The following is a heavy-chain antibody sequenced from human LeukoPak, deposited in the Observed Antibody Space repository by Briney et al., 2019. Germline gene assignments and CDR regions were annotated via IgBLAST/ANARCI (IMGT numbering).Heavy chain of an antibody. Sequence: GGSLRLSCAASGFTFSSYAMSWVRQAPGKGLEWVSGILDGGYSTYYANSVKGRFTISRDNSNNTLYLQMNSLRAEDTAVYYCAKLGGHPLHNYYVGVWGKGTTVAVSS. CDR3: AKLGGHPLHNYYVGV. J-gene: IGHJ6*03. V-gene: IGHV3-23*01. CDR2: ILDGGYST. CDR1: GFTFSSYA. D-gene: IGHD3-16*01.